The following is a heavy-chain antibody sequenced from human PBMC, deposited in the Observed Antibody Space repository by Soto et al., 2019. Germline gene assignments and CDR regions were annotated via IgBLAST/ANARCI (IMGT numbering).Heavy chain of an antibody. CDR1: GGTFSTYS. CDR2: IIPMLGVR. CDR3: TIGSWSGEVFDI. V-gene: IGHV1-69*02. Sequence: QVQLVQSGAEVKKPGSSVKVSCKDSGGTFSTYSMFWVRQAPRQGLEWMGGIIPMLGVRNYAQRFQDRVTIIADKSTATVHMELSSLRSEDTALYYCTIGSWSGEVFDIWGQGTMVTVSS. D-gene: IGHD2-21*01. J-gene: IGHJ3*02.